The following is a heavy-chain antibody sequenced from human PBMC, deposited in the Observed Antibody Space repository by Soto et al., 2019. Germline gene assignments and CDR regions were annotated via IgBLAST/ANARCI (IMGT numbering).Heavy chain of an antibody. J-gene: IGHJ6*02. Sequence: QVQLVQSGAEVKKPGSSVKVSCKAYGGTFSSYAISWVRQAPGQGLEWMGGIIPIFGTANYAQKFQGRVTITADESTSTAYMELSSLRSEDTAVYYCARDTPVVVVTAIGSYYYYYGMDVWGQGTTVTVSS. V-gene: IGHV1-69*01. CDR1: GGTFSSYA. D-gene: IGHD2-21*02. CDR2: IIPIFGTA. CDR3: ARDTPVVVVTAIGSYYYYYGMDV.